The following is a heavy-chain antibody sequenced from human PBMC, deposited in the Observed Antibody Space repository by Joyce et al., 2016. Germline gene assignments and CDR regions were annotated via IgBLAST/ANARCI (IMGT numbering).Heavy chain of an antibody. J-gene: IGHJ4*02. Sequence: QVQLEQSGAEVKKPGSSVKVSCKTSGDIFNAYGINWVRQAPGQGREWLGRIVPMFATTEYAQKFRGRLTISAHEPTSTVYMELSSLRSDDTGTYYCARGRGDDFWSGYYGSIDYWGQGTLVSVSS. D-gene: IGHD3-3*01. CDR2: IVPMFATT. CDR1: GDIFNAYG. CDR3: ARGRGDDFWSGYYGSIDY. V-gene: IGHV1-69*18.